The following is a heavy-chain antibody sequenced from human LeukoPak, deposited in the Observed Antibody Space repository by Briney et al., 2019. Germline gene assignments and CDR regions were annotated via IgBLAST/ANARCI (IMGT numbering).Heavy chain of an antibody. J-gene: IGHJ4*02. CDR1: GFTFTTYW. V-gene: IGHV3-7*01. CDR2: IKQDGSEQ. CDR3: ARDSSSWYFSLDY. D-gene: IGHD6-6*01. Sequence: GGSLRLSCAASGFTFTTYWMGWVRRAPGKGLEWVANIKQDGSEQYYVDSVKGRFTISRDSAKNSLYLQMNSLRAEDTAVYYCARDSSSWYFSLDYWGQGTLVTVSS.